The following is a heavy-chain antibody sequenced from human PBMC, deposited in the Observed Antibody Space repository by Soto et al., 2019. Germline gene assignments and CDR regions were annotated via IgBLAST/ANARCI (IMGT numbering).Heavy chain of an antibody. D-gene: IGHD3-16*02. V-gene: IGHV3-21*01. CDR3: ARDQGYDYVWGSYRYGMY. J-gene: IGHJ4*02. CDR1: GFTFSSYS. CDR2: ISSSSSYI. Sequence: EVQLVESGGGLVKPGGSLRLSCAASGFTFSSYSMNWVRQAPGKGLEWVSSISSSSSYIYYADSVKGRFTISRDNAKNSLYLQMNSLRAEDTAVYYCARDQGYDYVWGSYRYGMYWGQGTLGTVSS.